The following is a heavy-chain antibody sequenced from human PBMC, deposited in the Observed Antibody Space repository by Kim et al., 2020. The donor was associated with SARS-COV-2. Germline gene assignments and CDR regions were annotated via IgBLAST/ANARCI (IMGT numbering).Heavy chain of an antibody. CDR2: ISSSSSYI. CDR1: GFTFSSYS. V-gene: IGHV3-21*01. CDR3: ARAFSIAARPGYFDY. Sequence: GGSLRLSCAASGFTFSSYSMNWVRQAPGKGLEWVSSISSSSSYIYYADSVKGRFTISRDNAKNSLYLQMNSLRAEDTAVYYCARAFSIAARPGYFDYWGQGTLVTVSS. D-gene: IGHD6-6*01. J-gene: IGHJ4*02.